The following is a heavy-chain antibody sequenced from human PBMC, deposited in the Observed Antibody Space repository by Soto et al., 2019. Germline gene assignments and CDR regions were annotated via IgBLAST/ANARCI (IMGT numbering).Heavy chain of an antibody. CDR1: GFTFSNYS. D-gene: IGHD5-12*01. Sequence: GGSLRLSCAASGFTFSNYSMHWVRQAPGKGLEWVAVISKDGDKKYYADSVKGRFTISRDNSKNTLYLQMDSLRPEDTAVHYCAREWSVANPGYWGQGTQVTVSS. J-gene: IGHJ4*02. CDR2: ISKDGDKK. CDR3: AREWSVANPGY. V-gene: IGHV3-30-3*01.